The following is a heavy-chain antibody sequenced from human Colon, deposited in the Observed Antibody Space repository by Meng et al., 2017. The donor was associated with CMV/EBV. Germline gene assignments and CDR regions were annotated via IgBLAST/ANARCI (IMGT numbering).Heavy chain of an antibody. CDR3: ARGPPGSSWYLDYFDY. V-gene: IGHV1-69*10. D-gene: IGHD6-13*01. Sequence: SEDTFSNYAINWVRQAPGQGLEWMGGIIPGPNRANYAQKFQDRVRITADKSTSTAYMELTSLRSEDTAIYYCARGPPGSSWYLDYFDYWGRGTLVTVSS. J-gene: IGHJ4*02. CDR1: EDTFSNYA. CDR2: IIPGPNRA.